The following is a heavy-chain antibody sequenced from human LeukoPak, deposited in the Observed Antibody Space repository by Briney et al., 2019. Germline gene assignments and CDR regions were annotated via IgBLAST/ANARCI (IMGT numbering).Heavy chain of an antibody. CDR2: IRYDGSNK. Sequence: GGSLRLSCAASGFTFSSYGMHWVRQAPGKGLEWVAFIRYDGSNKYYADSVKGRFTISRDNSKNTLYLQMNSLRAEDTAVYYCAKDEGSSWSRYFDYWGQGTLVTVSS. V-gene: IGHV3-30*02. CDR3: AKDEGSSWSRYFDY. D-gene: IGHD6-13*01. J-gene: IGHJ4*02. CDR1: GFTFSSYG.